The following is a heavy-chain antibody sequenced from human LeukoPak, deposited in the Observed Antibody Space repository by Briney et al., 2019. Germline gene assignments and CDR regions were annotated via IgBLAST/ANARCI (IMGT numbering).Heavy chain of an antibody. J-gene: IGHJ4*02. Sequence: GGSLRLSCAASGFTVNSNYMSWVRQAPGKGLEWVSVIYSGGSTYYADSVKGRFTISRDNSKNTLYLQMNSLRAEDTAVYYCARSEAASFDYWGQGTLVTVSS. V-gene: IGHV3-66*01. D-gene: IGHD2-15*01. CDR1: GFTVNSNY. CDR2: IYSGGST. CDR3: ARSEAASFDY.